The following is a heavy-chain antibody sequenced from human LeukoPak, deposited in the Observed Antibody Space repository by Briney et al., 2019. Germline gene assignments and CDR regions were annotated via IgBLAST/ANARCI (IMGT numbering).Heavy chain of an antibody. J-gene: IGHJ6*04. Sequence: GGSLRLSCAASGFTFGDYAMHWVRQAPGKGLEWVSGISWNSGSIGYADSVKGRFTISRDNAKNTLYLQMNSLRAEDTAVYYCARDLSGSGDVWGKGTTVTVSS. CDR3: ARDLSGSGDV. D-gene: IGHD6-19*01. CDR2: ISWNSGSI. CDR1: GFTFGDYA. V-gene: IGHV3-9*01.